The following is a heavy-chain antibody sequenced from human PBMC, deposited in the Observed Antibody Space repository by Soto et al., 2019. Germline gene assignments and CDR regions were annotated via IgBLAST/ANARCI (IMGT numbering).Heavy chain of an antibody. D-gene: IGHD6-13*01. Sequence: GGALRLSCAASGFTFSSYSMNWVRQAPGKGLEWVSYISSSSSTIYYADSVKGRFTISRDNAKNSLYLQMNSLRAEDTAVYYCARDLGSSWYPEYFQHWGQGTLVTVSS. CDR3: ARDLGSSWYPEYFQH. V-gene: IGHV3-48*01. J-gene: IGHJ1*01. CDR2: ISSSSSTI. CDR1: GFTFSSYS.